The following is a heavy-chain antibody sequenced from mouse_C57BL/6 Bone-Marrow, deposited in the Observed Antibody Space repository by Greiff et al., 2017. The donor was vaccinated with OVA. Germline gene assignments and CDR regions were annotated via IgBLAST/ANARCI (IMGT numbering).Heavy chain of an antibody. CDR1: GYAFSSSW. CDR3: ANLLAMDY. J-gene: IGHJ4*01. D-gene: IGHD2-1*01. CDR2: IYPGDGDT. V-gene: IGHV1-82*01. Sequence: VKLQESGPELVKPGASVKISCKASGYAFSSSWMNWVKQRPGKGLEWIGRIYPGDGDTNYNGKFKGKATLTADKSSSTAYMQLSSLTSEDSAVYFCANLLAMDYWGQGTSVTVSS.